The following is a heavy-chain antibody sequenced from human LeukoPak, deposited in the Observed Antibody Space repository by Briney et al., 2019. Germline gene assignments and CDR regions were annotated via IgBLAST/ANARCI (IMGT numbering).Heavy chain of an antibody. CDR2: INPNSGGT. Sequence: ASVKVSCKASVYTFTGYYMHWVRQAPGQGRECMGWINPNSGGTNYAQQFQGRVTMTRDTSISTAYMELSRLRSDDTAVYYCARVSGSYSDGMDVWGQGTTVTVSS. CDR3: ARVSGSYSDGMDV. D-gene: IGHD1-26*01. CDR1: VYTFTGYY. J-gene: IGHJ6*02. V-gene: IGHV1-2*02.